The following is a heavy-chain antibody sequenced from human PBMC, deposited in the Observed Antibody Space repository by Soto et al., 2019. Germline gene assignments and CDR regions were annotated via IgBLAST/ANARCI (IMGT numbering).Heavy chain of an antibody. CDR3: AKDLEQQLGNYFDY. Sequence: QPGGSLRLSCAASGFTVSSYAMSWVRQAPGKGLEWVSAISGSGGSTYYADSVKGRFTISRDNSKNTLYLQMNSLRAEDTAVYYCAKDLEQQLGNYFDYWGQGTLVTVSS. D-gene: IGHD6-13*01. CDR1: GFTVSSYA. CDR2: ISGSGGST. V-gene: IGHV3-23*01. J-gene: IGHJ4*02.